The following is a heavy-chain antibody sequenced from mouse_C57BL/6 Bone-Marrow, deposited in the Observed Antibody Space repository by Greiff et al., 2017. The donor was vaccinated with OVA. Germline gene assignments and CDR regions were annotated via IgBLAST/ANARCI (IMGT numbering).Heavy chain of an antibody. D-gene: IGHD1-1*01. J-gene: IGHJ4*01. CDR2: IYLRSGNT. CDR1: GYTFKSYG. CDR3: ASAITTVVHYAMGC. Sequence: QVQLQQSGAELARPGASVKLSCKASGYTFKSYGISWVKQRTGQGLEWIGEIYLRSGNTYYNEKFKGKATLTAAKSSSTTYMVLRSMTSEDAAVYFCASAITTVVHYAMGCWGQGTSVTVSS. V-gene: IGHV1-81*01.